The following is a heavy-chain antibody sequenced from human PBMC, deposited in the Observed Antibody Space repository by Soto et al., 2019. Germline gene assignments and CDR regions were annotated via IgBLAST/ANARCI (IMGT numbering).Heavy chain of an antibody. CDR2: IYWDDDK. D-gene: IGHD3-10*01. V-gene: IGHV2-5*02. CDR1: GFSLRGNGVG. J-gene: IGHJ2*01. Sequence: QITLKESGPTLVRPTQTLTLTCTFSGFSLRGNGVGVGWIRQPPGKALEWLALIYWDDDKYYTPSLKSRLTITKDPSKNQVVLTMTSMDPVDTATYYCARHCGSGNHYLWYFDLWGRGTLVTVSS. CDR3: ARHCGSGNHYLWYFDL.